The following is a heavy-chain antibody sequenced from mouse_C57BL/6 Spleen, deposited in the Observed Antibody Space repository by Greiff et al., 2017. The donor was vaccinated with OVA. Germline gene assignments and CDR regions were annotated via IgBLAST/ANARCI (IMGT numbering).Heavy chain of an antibody. CDR3: ARNGDYDPFAY. D-gene: IGHD2-4*01. Sequence: VQLQQSGAELVRPGTSVKVSCKASGYAFTNYLIEWVKQRPGQGLEWIGVINPGSGGTNYNEKFKGKATLTADKSSSTAYMQLSSLTSEDSAVYFCARNGDYDPFAYWGQGTLVTVSA. V-gene: IGHV1-54*01. J-gene: IGHJ3*01. CDR2: INPGSGGT. CDR1: GYAFTNYL.